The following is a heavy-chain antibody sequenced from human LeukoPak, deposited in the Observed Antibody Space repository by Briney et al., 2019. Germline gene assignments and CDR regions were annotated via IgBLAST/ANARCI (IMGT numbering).Heavy chain of an antibody. D-gene: IGHD6-6*01. CDR1: GGSFSGYY. CDR2: INHSGST. V-gene: IGHV4-34*01. CDR3: ARDQGYEQLGWFDP. Sequence: PSETLSLTCAVYGGSFSGYYWSWIRQPPGKGLEWIGEINHSGSTNYNPSLKSRVTISVDTSKNQFSLKLSSVTAADTAVYYCARDQGYEQLGWFDPWGQGTLVTVSS. J-gene: IGHJ5*02.